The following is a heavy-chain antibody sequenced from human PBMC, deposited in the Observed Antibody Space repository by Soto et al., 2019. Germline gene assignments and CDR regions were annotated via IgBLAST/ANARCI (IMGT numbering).Heavy chain of an antibody. CDR2: IMPSFGTT. Sequence: QVQLVQSGAEVKKPGSSVKVSCKASGGTFSTYSINWVRQAPGQGLEWMGVIMPSFGTTNYAQNFRSRVTFTADGSTSTAYMELSNLRSDDTALYFCARGGVLKPFDPWGQGTLVTVSS. CDR3: ARGGVLKPFDP. V-gene: IGHV1-69*12. CDR1: GGTFSTYS. J-gene: IGHJ5*02. D-gene: IGHD3-16*01.